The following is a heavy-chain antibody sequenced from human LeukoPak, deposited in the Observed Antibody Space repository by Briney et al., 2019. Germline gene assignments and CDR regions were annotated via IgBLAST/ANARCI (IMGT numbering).Heavy chain of an antibody. J-gene: IGHJ4*02. CDR2: ISYDGSNK. CDR1: GFTFSSYA. D-gene: IGHD2-15*01. CDR3: ARASIVVVVAATPPDY. V-gene: IGHV3-30-3*01. Sequence: QAGGSLRLSCAASGFTFSSYAMHWVRQAPGKGLEWVAVISYDGSNKYYADSVKGRFTISRDNSKNTLYLQMNSLRAEDTAVYYCARASIVVVVAATPPDYWGQGTLVTVSS.